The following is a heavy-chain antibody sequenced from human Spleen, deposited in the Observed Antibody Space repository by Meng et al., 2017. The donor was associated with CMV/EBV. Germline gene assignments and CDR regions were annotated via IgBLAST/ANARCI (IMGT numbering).Heavy chain of an antibody. Sequence: DYYWSCIRQPPGKGLEWIGEINHGGSTNYNPSLKSRVTISVDTSKNQFSLKLSSVTAADTAVYYCARVPSLGYCSSTSCPRGTYFDYWGQGTLVTVSS. CDR1: DYY. CDR2: INHGGST. J-gene: IGHJ4*02. CDR3: ARVPSLGYCSSTSCPRGTYFDY. D-gene: IGHD2-2*01. V-gene: IGHV4-34*01.